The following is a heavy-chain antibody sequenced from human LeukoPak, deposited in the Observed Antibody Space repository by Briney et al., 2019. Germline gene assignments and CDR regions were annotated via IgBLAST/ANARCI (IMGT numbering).Heavy chain of an antibody. V-gene: IGHV1-46*01. Sequence: ASLKVSCKASGYIFTSYFMHWVRQAPGQRLEWMGLINPSGGSTRYAQKFQGRVTMTRDMSTSTVYMELSSLRSEDTAVYYCARALPHRRLMDTTMEQHWFDPWGQGTLVTVSS. CDR3: ARALPHRRLMDTTMEQHWFDP. CDR2: INPSGGST. CDR1: GYIFTSYF. J-gene: IGHJ5*02. D-gene: IGHD5-18*01.